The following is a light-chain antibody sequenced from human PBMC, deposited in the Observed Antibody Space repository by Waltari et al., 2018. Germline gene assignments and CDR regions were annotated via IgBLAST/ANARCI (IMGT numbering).Light chain of an antibody. CDR2: GAY. J-gene: IGKJ1*01. Sequence: ETLMTQSPATLSLTPGERATPSCRASQNVERLLAWYQQRPGQAPRLLISGAYTRAPGVPARFSGSGSGTEFTLTITSLQPEDFAHYFCQQYNNWPRTFGPGTRVEL. V-gene: IGKV3-15*01. CDR3: QQYNNWPRT. CDR1: QNVERL.